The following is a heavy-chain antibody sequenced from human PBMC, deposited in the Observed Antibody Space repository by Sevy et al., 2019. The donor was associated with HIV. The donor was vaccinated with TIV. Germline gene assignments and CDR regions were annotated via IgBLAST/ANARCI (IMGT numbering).Heavy chain of an antibody. V-gene: IGHV3-30*18. CDR1: GFTFSSYD. CDR2: ILHDGSYR. CDR3: AKNRLPGGSYFSRHGLDV. Sequence: GGSLRLSCAASGFTFSSYDMHWVRQAPGKGLEWVAIILHDGSYREYVDSVRGRFTMSRENSKNTMYLQMNGLSIEDTAVYYCAKNRLPGGSYFSRHGLDVWGRGTTVTASS. D-gene: IGHD3-10*01. J-gene: IGHJ6*02.